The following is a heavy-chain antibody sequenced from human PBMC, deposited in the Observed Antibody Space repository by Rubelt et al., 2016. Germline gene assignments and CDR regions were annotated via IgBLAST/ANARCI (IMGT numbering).Heavy chain of an antibody. V-gene: IGHV1-2*06. J-gene: IGHJ4*02. CDR3: ASAPSPTMVRGGIIPYYFDY. CDR1: GYTFTGYY. CDR2: INPNSGGT. Sequence: QVQLVQSGAEVKKPGASVKVSCKASGYTFTGYYMHWVRQAPGQGLEWMGRINPNSGGTNYAQKFQGRVTMTRDTSISTAYMELSRLRSEDTAVYYCASAPSPTMVRGGIIPYYFDYWGQGTLVTVSS. D-gene: IGHD3-10*01.